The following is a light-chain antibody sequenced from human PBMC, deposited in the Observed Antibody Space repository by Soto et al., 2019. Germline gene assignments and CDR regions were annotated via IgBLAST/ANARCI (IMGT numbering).Light chain of an antibody. J-gene: IGKJ1*01. CDR1: QSISSTY. CDR3: QQYGSSPRT. CDR2: GAS. Sequence: EIVLTQSPGILSLSPGERSTLSCMSSQSISSTYLAWYQQKPGQAPRLLIYGASSRATGIPDRFSGSGSGTEFTLTISRLEPEDFAVFYCQQYGSSPRTFGQGTKVDIK. V-gene: IGKV3-20*01.